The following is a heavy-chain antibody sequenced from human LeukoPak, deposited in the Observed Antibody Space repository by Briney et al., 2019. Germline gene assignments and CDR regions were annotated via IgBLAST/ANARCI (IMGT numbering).Heavy chain of an antibody. Sequence: GGALRLSCAASRFTFSRYAMSWVRQAPGKGLEWVSAVFIKGNNKYYADSVRGRFTISRDNSKNTLYLQMDSLRAEDTAVYYCAKDVRGGPIVGAGSVDYWGQGTLVTVSS. D-gene: IGHD1-26*01. CDR2: VFIKGNNK. J-gene: IGHJ4*02. CDR1: RFTFSRYA. CDR3: AKDVRGGPIVGAGSVDY. V-gene: IGHV3-23*05.